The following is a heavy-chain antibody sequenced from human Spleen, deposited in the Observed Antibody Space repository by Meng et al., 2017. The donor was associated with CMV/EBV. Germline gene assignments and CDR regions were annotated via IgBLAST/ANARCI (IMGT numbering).Heavy chain of an antibody. V-gene: IGHV3-9*01. D-gene: IGHD3-22*01. J-gene: IGHJ4*02. CDR2: ISWNSGSI. Sequence: GGSLRLSCAASGFTFDDYAMHWVRQAPGKGLERVSGISWNSGSIGYADSVKGRFTISRDNAKNSLYLQMNSLRAEDTALYYCAKASSLVVITNWGQGTLVTVSS. CDR1: GFTFDDYA. CDR3: AKASSLVVITN.